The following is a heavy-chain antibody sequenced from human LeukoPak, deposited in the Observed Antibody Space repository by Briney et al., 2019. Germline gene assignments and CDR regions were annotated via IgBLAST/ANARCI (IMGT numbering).Heavy chain of an antibody. CDR3: ARSPTSSSWYTNYYYYMDV. V-gene: IGHV3-13*01. D-gene: IGHD6-13*01. Sequence: GGSLRLSCAASGFTFSSYDMHWVRQATGKGLEWASAIGTAGDTYYPGSVKGRFTISRENAKNSLYLQMNSLRAGDTAVYYCARSPTSSSWYTNYYYYMDVWGKGTTVTVSS. J-gene: IGHJ6*03. CDR1: GFTFSSYD. CDR2: IGTAGDT.